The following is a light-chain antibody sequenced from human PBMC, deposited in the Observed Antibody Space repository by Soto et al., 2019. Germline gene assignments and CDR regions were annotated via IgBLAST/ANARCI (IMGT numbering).Light chain of an antibody. CDR2: DNN. CDR1: SSNIGNNY. CDR3: APWDGSLPGEG. V-gene: IGLV1-51*01. J-gene: IGLJ2*01. Sequence: QSVLTQSPSVSAAPGQKVTISCSGSSSNIGNNYVSWYQQLPGTAPKLLIYDNNKRPSGIPDRFSGSKSGTSGTLDITGLQTGDEADYYCAPWDGSLPGEGFGGGTKLTVL.